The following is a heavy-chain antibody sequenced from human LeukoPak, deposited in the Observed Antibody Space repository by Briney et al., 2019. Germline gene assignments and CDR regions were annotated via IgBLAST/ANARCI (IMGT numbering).Heavy chain of an antibody. CDR1: GFTFSSYS. CDR3: ARERDCSGGSCYMDY. Sequence: KPGGSLRLSCAASGFTFSSYSMNWVRQAPGKGLEWVSSISSSSSYIYYADSVKGRFTISRDNAENSLYLQMNSLRAEDTAVYYCARERDCSGGSCYMDYWGQGTLVTVSS. J-gene: IGHJ4*02. CDR2: ISSSSSYI. D-gene: IGHD2-15*01. V-gene: IGHV3-21*04.